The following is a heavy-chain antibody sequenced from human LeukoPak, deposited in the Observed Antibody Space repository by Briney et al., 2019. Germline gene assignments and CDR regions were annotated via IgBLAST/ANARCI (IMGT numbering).Heavy chain of an antibody. J-gene: IGHJ3*02. CDR3: ARVGCGGDCYADALDI. CDR1: EYTFTPYY. D-gene: IGHD2-21*02. Sequence: ASVKVSDTPAEYTFTPYYMNSVPQAPGQGLEWMGIINPSGGSTSYAQKFQGRVTMTRDTSTSTVYMELSSLRSEDTAIYYCARVGCGGDCYADALDIWGQGTMVTVSS. CDR2: INPSGGST. V-gene: IGHV1-46*01.